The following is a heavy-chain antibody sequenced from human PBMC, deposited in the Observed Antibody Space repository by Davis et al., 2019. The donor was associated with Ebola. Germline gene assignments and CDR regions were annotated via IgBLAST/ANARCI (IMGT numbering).Heavy chain of an antibody. J-gene: IGHJ4*02. CDR3: ARLLLRTSDEYGEEEY. CDR2: IYYSGST. D-gene: IGHD2-2*01. CDR1: GGSVSSGSYY. V-gene: IGHV4-61*01. Sequence: PSETLSLTCTVSGGSVSSGSYYWSWIRQPPGKGLEWIGYIYYSGSTNYNPSLKSRVTISVDTSKNQFSLKLSSVTAADTAVYYCARLLLRTSDEYGEEEYWGQGTLVTVSS.